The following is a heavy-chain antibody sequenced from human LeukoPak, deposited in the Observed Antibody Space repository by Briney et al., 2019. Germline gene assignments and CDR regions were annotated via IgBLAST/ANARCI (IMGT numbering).Heavy chain of an antibody. D-gene: IGHD3-3*01. Sequence: GGSLRLSCAASGFTFSSYSMNWVRQAPGKGLEWVSSISSSSSYIYYADSVKGRFTISRDNAKNSLYLQMNSLRAEDTAVYYCAKAYDFWSPNWFDPWGQGTLVTVSS. CDR2: ISSSSSYI. J-gene: IGHJ5*02. CDR3: AKAYDFWSPNWFDP. CDR1: GFTFSSYS. V-gene: IGHV3-21*01.